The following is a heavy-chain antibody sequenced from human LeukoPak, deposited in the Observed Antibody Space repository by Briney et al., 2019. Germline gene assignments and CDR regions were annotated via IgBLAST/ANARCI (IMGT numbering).Heavy chain of an antibody. J-gene: IGHJ4*02. Sequence: ASVKVSCKASGGTFSSYAISWVRQAPGQGLEWMGGIIPIFGTANYAQKFQGRVTITADESTSTAYMELSSLRSEDTAVYYCARDRRIQLWPPAGDYWGQGTLVTVSS. CDR1: GGTFSSYA. CDR2: IIPIFGTA. V-gene: IGHV1-69*13. D-gene: IGHD5-18*01. CDR3: ARDRRIQLWPPAGDY.